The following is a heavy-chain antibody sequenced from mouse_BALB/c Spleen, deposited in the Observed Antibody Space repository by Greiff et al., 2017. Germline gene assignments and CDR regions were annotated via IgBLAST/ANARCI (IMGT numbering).Heavy chain of an antibody. CDR2: ILPGSGST. V-gene: IGHV1-9*01. J-gene: IGHJ2*01. Sequence: QVQLKQSGAELMKPGASVKISCKATGYTFSSYWIEWVKQRPGHGLEWIGEILPGSGSTNYNEKFKGKATFTADTSSNTAYMQLSSLTSEDSAVYYCARGLLRSLFDYWGQGTTLTVSS. CDR1: GYTFSSYW. D-gene: IGHD1-1*01. CDR3: ARGLLRSLFDY.